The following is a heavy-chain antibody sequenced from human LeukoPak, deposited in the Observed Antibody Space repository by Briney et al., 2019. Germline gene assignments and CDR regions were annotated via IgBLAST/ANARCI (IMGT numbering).Heavy chain of an antibody. CDR2: INHSGST. D-gene: IGHD3-10*01. J-gene: IGHJ4*02. Sequence: SETLSLTCAVYGGSFSGYYWSWIRQPPGKGLEWIGEINHSGSTNYNPSLKSRVTISVDTSKNQFSLKLSSVTAADTAVYYCAKRTMVRGVAYWGQGTLVTVSS. V-gene: IGHV4-34*01. CDR1: GGSFSGYY. CDR3: AKRTMVRGVAY.